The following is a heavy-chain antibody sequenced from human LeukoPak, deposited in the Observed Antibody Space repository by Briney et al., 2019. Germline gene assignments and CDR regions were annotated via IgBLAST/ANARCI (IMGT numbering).Heavy chain of an antibody. CDR2: IYDSGST. J-gene: IGHJ4*02. V-gene: IGHV4-39*01. Sequence: PSETLSLTCTVSGGSIRSSYYYWGWIRQPPGKGLEWIGSIYDSGSTYYNPSLKSRVTISVDTSKNQFSLKLSSVTAADTAVYYCARGRHGGSGWIDYWGQGTLVTVSS. D-gene: IGHD6-19*01. CDR3: ARGRHGGSGWIDY. CDR1: GGSIRSSYYY.